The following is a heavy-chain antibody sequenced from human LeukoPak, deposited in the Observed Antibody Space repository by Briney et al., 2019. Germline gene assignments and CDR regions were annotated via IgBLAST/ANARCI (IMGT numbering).Heavy chain of an antibody. J-gene: IGHJ4*02. CDR3: ARALYSSGWYDY. D-gene: IGHD6-19*01. Sequence: PGGSLRLSCAASGFTFSSYSMNWVRQAPGKGLEWVSSISSSSSYIYYADSVKGRFTISRDNSKNTLYLQMNSLRAEDTAVYYCARALYSSGWYDYWGQGTLVTVSS. V-gene: IGHV3-21*01. CDR1: GFTFSSYS. CDR2: ISSSSSYI.